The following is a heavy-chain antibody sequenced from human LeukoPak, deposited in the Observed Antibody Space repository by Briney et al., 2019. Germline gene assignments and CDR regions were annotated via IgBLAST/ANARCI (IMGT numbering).Heavy chain of an antibody. CDR1: GYSISSGYY. CDR3: ARVHRYYYDSSGYYRGYYYYYMDV. Sequence: SETLSLTCTVSGYSISSGYYWGWIRQPPGKGLEWIGSIYHSGSTYYNPSLKSRVTISVDTSKNQFSLKLSSVTAADTAVYYCARVHRYYYDSSGYYRGYYYYYMDVWGKGTTVTVSS. CDR2: IYHSGST. D-gene: IGHD3-22*01. V-gene: IGHV4-38-2*02. J-gene: IGHJ6*03.